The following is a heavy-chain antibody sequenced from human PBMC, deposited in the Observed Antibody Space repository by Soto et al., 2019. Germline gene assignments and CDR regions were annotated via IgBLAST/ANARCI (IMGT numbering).Heavy chain of an antibody. D-gene: IGHD3-9*01. CDR2: ISSSSSYI. CDR1: GFTFSSYS. V-gene: IGHV3-21*01. J-gene: IGHJ5*02. CDR3: ARDPSILTGYYTPWFDP. Sequence: VGSLRLSCAASGFTFSSYSMNWVRQAPGKGLEWVSSISSSSSYIYYADSVKGRFTISRDNAKNSLYLQMNSLRAEDTAVYYCARDPSILTGYYTPWFDPWGQGTLVTVSS.